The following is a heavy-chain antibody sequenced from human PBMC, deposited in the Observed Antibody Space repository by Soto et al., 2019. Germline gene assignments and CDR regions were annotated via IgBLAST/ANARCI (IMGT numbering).Heavy chain of an antibody. J-gene: IGHJ6*02. V-gene: IGHV1-46*01. D-gene: IGHD4-4*01. CDR1: GYTFTSYY. Sequence: ASVKVSCKASGYTFTSYYMNWVRKAPGQGLEWMGIINPSGGSTSYAQKFQGRVTMTRDTSTSTVYMELSSLRSEDTAVYYCARDLAGLTTVLYFYGMDVWGQGTTVTVSS. CDR3: ARDLAGLTTVLYFYGMDV. CDR2: INPSGGST.